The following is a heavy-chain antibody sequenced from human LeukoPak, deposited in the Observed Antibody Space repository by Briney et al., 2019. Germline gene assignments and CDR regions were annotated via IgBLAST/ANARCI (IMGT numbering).Heavy chain of an antibody. J-gene: IGHJ1*01. CDR2: INPNSGGT. Sequence: ASVKVSCKASGYTFTGYYMHWVRQAPGQGLEWMGWINPNSGGTNYAQKFQGRVTMTRDTSISTAYMELSRLRSDDTAVYYCARGGIPGISRWAAGRHWGQGTLVTVSS. V-gene: IGHV1-2*02. CDR1: GYTFTGYY. D-gene: IGHD1-14*01. CDR3: ARGGIPGISRWAAGRH.